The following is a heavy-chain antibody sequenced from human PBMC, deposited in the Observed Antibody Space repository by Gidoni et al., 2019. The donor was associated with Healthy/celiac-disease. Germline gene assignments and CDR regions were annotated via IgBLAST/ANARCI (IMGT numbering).Heavy chain of an antibody. CDR3: ARAWDSSGYYPDAFDI. Sequence: EVQLVESGGGLVQPGGSLRLSWAASGFPFSRCSMNWVRQAPGKGLEWVSYISSSISTIYYADAVKGRFTISRDNAKNSLYLQMNSLRAEDTAVYYWARAWDSSGYYPDAFDIWGQGTMVTVSS. CDR2: ISSSISTI. V-gene: IGHV3-48*04. J-gene: IGHJ3*02. CDR1: GFPFSRCS. D-gene: IGHD3-22*01.